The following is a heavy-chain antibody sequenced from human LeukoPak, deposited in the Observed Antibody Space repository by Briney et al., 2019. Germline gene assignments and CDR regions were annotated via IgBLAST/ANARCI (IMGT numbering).Heavy chain of an antibody. J-gene: IGHJ3*02. CDR1: GFTFSGYW. CDR3: ARGYCSGGSCYWAFDI. D-gene: IGHD2-15*01. Sequence: GGSLRLSCAASGFTFSGYWMHWVRQAPGKGLVWVSRILGDGSSTTYADSVKGRFTISRDNAKNTLYLQMNSLRAEDTAVFYCARGYCSGGSCYWAFDIWGQGTMVTVSS. V-gene: IGHV3-74*01. CDR2: ILGDGSST.